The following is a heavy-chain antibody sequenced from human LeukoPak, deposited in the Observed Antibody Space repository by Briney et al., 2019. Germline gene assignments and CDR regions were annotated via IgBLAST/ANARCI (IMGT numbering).Heavy chain of an antibody. CDR2: IWFDGTKK. CDR1: GFTFNTYG. D-gene: IGHD2-2*01. CDR3: ARDLNTVVGPAEH. V-gene: IGHV3-33*01. J-gene: IGHJ1*01. Sequence: PGRSLILSCAASGFTFNTYGMHWVRQAPGKALEWVALIWFDGTKKYYADSVMGRFTISRDNSKNMLYLQMNSLRAEDTAVYFCARDLNTVVGPAEHWGQGTLVTVSS.